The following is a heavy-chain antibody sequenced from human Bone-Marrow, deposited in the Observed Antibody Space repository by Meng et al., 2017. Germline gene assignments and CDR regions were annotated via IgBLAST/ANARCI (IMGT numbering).Heavy chain of an antibody. D-gene: IGHD5-18*01. V-gene: IGHV4-34*01. CDR2: INHSGST. J-gene: IGHJ4*02. Sequence: LLQGGAGLLRPSAHQSLARGVLCGSFRCYYWRWIRQPPRKGLEWSGEINHSGSTNYNPSLKSRVTISVDTSKNQFSLKLSSVTAADTAVYYCARGSWLQLWLQDYWGQGTLVTVSS. CDR3: ARGSWLQLWLQDY. CDR1: CGSFRCYY.